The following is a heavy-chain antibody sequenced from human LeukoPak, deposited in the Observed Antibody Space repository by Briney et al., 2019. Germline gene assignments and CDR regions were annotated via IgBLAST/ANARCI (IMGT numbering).Heavy chain of an antibody. CDR2: IYTSGST. CDR3: ARDLENDFWSGYYLVY. Sequence: KPSETLSHTCTVSGGSISSYYWSWIRQPAGKGLEWIGRIYTSGSTNYNPSLKSRVTISVDTSKNQFSLKLSSVTAADTAVYYCARDLENDFWSGYYLVYWGQGTLVTVSS. CDR1: GGSISSYY. J-gene: IGHJ4*02. D-gene: IGHD3-3*01. V-gene: IGHV4-4*07.